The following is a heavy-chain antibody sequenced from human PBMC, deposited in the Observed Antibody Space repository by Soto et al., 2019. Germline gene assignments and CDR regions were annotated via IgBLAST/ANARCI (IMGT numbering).Heavy chain of an antibody. D-gene: IGHD6-25*01. Sequence: PSETLSLTCTVSGGSIIMYYFSWIRQPPGKGLEWIGYIYYSGSTNYNPSLKSRVTISVDTSKNQFSLKLSSVTAADTAVYYCARPHGGSSGWDNWFDPWGQGTLVTVSS. CDR3: ARPHGGSSGWDNWFDP. V-gene: IGHV4-59*01. CDR1: GGSIIMYY. CDR2: IYYSGST. J-gene: IGHJ5*02.